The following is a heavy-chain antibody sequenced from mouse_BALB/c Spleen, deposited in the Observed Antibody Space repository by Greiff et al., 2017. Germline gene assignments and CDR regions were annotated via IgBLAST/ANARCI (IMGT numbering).Heavy chain of an antibody. J-gene: IGHJ2*01. CDR2: INPSTGYT. D-gene: IGHD1-1*01. CDR1: GYTFTSYW. CDR3: ANYYGSRND. Sequence: VQLQQSGAELAKPGASVKMSCKASGYTFTSYWMHWVKQRPGQGLEWIGYINPSTGYTEYNQKFKDKATLTADKSSSTAYMQLSSLTSEDSAVYYCANYYGSRNDWGQGTTLTVSS. V-gene: IGHV1-7*01.